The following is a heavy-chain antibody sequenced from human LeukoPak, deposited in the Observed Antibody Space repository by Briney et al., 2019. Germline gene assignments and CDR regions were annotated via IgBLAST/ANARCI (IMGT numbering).Heavy chain of an antibody. Sequence: PGGSLRLSCAASGFTFSSYAMHWVRQAPGKGLEWVAVISYDGSNKYYADSVKGRFTISRDNSKNTLYLQMNSLRAEDTAVYYCAREITAAGTEGVGYFDYWGQGTLVTVSS. CDR1: GFTFSSYA. J-gene: IGHJ4*02. CDR3: AREITAAGTEGVGYFDY. D-gene: IGHD6-13*01. V-gene: IGHV3-30-3*01. CDR2: ISYDGSNK.